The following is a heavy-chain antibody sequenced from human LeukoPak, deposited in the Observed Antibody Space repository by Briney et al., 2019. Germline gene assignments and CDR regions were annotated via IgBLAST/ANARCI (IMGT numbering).Heavy chain of an antibody. Sequence: PSEPLSLTCTVSGGSISSGNHFWRRIRQPPGEGLVRIGIIYYSGRTYFNPSLKSRLTISVDTSKNQFSLQLSSVTAAGTAVYYCARRAYSSSSFDYWGEGTLVTVSS. D-gene: IGHD6-6*01. CDR3: ARRAYSSSSFDY. CDR1: GGSISSGNHF. V-gene: IGHV4-39*01. J-gene: IGHJ4*02. CDR2: IYYSGRT.